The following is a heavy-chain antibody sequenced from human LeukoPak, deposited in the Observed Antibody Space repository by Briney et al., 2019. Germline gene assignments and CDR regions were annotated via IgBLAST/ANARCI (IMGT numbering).Heavy chain of an antibody. D-gene: IGHD5-24*01. CDR3: ARGAVEMATIGILDY. CDR1: GGSISSGGYY. V-gene: IGHV4-31*03. J-gene: IGHJ4*02. CDR2: IYYSGST. Sequence: SQTLSLTCTASGGSISSGGYYWSWIRQRPGKGLEWIGYIYYSGSTYYNPSLKSRVTISVDTSKNQFSLKLSSVTAADTAVYYCARGAVEMATIGILDYWGQGTLVTVSS.